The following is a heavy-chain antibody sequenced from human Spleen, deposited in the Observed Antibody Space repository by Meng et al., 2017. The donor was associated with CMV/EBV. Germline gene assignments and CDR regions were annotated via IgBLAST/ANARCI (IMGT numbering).Heavy chain of an antibody. CDR1: FTFSSYW. V-gene: IGHV3-74*01. J-gene: IGHJ5*02. CDR2: INSDGSST. CDR3: ARLVVYDFGRGLSNWFDP. Sequence: FTFSSYWMAWVRQAPGKGLVWVSRINSDGSSTNYADSVKGRFTISRDNAKNTLYLQMNSLRVEDTAVYYCARLVVYDFGRGLSNWFDPWGQGTLVTVSS. D-gene: IGHD3-3*01.